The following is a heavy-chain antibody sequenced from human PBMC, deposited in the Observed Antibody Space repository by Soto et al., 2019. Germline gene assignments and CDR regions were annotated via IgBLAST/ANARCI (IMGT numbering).Heavy chain of an antibody. Sequence: GGSLRLSCAASGFTFSDYYMSWIRQAPGKGLEWVSYISSSGSTIYYADSVKGRFTISRDNAKNSLYLQMNSLRAEDTAVYYCAREIFGVVYGYYYYYMDVWGKGTTVTVSS. CDR3: AREIFGVVYGYYYYYMDV. V-gene: IGHV3-11*01. CDR2: ISSSGSTI. J-gene: IGHJ6*03. D-gene: IGHD3-3*01. CDR1: GFTFSDYY.